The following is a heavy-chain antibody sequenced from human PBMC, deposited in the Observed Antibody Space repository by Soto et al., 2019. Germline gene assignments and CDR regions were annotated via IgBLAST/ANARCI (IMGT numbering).Heavy chain of an antibody. CDR2: MNPNTGNS. V-gene: IGHV1-8*01. Sequence: ASVKVSCKASGYTFTSYDIYWVRQATGQGLEWMGWMNPNTGNSGYAQKFQGRVTMTSDTSISTANMELSSLRSEDTAVYYCARRAETNGWNGFGADKYYFDXWGQGTLVTVSX. CDR1: GYTFTSYD. CDR3: ARRAETNGWNGFGADKYYFDX. D-gene: IGHD1-1*01. J-gene: IGHJ4*02.